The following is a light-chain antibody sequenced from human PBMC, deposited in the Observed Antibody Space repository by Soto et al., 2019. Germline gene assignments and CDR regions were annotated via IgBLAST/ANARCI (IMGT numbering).Light chain of an antibody. CDR2: DVT. CDR3: CSYAGSYTLWV. J-gene: IGLJ3*02. CDR1: SSDVGGYNF. V-gene: IGLV2-11*01. Sequence: QSALTQPRSASGSPGQSVTISCTGTSSDVGGYNFVSWYQQHPGKAPQLIIYDVTKRPSGVPDRFSGSKSGNTASLTISGLQAEDEADYYCCSYAGSYTLWVFGGGTKLTVL.